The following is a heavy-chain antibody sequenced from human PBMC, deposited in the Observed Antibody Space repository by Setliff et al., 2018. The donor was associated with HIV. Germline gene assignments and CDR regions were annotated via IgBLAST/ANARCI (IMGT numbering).Heavy chain of an antibody. CDR2: IDHTGRI. J-gene: IGHJ6*03. Sequence: SETLSLTCTVSGGSISSSLYYWNWIRQAPRKGLEWIGEIDHTGRINYNPSLKSRVTMSVDTTNSHFSLKLSSVTAADTAVYFCARAQTRPSHYYSYYMDVWGKGTTVTVS. V-gene: IGHV4-39*02. CDR3: ARAQTRPSHYYSYYMDV. CDR1: GGSISSSLYY.